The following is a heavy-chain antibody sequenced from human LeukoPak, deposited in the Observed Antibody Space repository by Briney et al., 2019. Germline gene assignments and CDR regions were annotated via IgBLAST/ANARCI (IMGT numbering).Heavy chain of an antibody. D-gene: IGHD6-6*01. CDR1: GGSISTYY. CDR2: IYHSGST. CDR3: ARGGAARLHFQN. J-gene: IGHJ1*01. V-gene: IGHV4-59*01. Sequence: SETLSLTCTVSGGSISTYYWNWIRQPPGKGLEWIGYIYHSGSTNYNPSLQSRVTKSVDTSKNQFSLNLNSVTAADTAVYYCARGGAARLHFQNWGQGTLVTVSS.